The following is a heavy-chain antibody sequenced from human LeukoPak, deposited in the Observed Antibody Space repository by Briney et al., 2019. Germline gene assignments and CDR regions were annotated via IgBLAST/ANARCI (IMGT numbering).Heavy chain of an antibody. V-gene: IGHV4-59*11. CDR3: AREGQLLYRAGRWFDP. D-gene: IGHD2-2*02. CDR1: GGSISSHY. Sequence: SETLSLTCTVSGGSISSHYWSWIRQPPGKGLAWIGYIYYSGSTNYNPSLKSRVTISVDTSKNQFSLKLSSVTAADTAVYYCAREGQLLYRAGRWFDPWGQGTLVTVSS. CDR2: IYYSGST. J-gene: IGHJ5*02.